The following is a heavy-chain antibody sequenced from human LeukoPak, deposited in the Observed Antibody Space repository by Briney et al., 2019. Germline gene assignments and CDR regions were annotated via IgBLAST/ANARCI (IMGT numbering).Heavy chain of an antibody. CDR1: GFTFSSYW. J-gene: IGHJ4*02. Sequence: PGGSLRLSRAASGFTFSSYWMSWVRQAPGKGLEWVANIKQDGSEKYYVDSVKGRFTISRDNAKNSLYLQMNSLRAEDTAVYYCARDYYDSSGYYYAGEIFDYWGQGTLVTVSS. CDR2: IKQDGSEK. D-gene: IGHD3-22*01. CDR3: ARDYYDSSGYYYAGEIFDY. V-gene: IGHV3-7*01.